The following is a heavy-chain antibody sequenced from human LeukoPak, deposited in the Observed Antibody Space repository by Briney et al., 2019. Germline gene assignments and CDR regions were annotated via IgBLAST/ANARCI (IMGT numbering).Heavy chain of an antibody. D-gene: IGHD2-15*01. J-gene: IGHJ5*02. CDR3: AKARLGYCSGGSCPLWFDP. Sequence: PGGSLRLSCAASGFTFSNYGMHWVRQAPGKGLEWVAVISYDGSNKYYADSVKGRFTISRDNSKNTLYLQMNSLRPEDTAVYSCAKARLGYCSGGSCPLWFDPWGQGTLVTVSP. V-gene: IGHV3-30*18. CDR1: GFTFSNYG. CDR2: ISYDGSNK.